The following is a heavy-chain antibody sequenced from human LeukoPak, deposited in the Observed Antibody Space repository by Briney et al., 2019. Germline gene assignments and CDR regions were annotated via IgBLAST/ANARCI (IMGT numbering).Heavy chain of an antibody. D-gene: IGHD4-17*01. Sequence: GGSLRLSCAASGFTFYDYAMHWVRQAPGKGLEWVSGINWNGGSTGYADSVKGRFTISRDNAKNSLYLQMNSLRAEDTALYYCARGGSVTDPLSYYYYYYYMDVRGKGTTVTVSS. CDR2: INWNGGST. CDR3: ARGGSVTDPLSYYYYYYYMDV. CDR1: GFTFYDYA. V-gene: IGHV3-20*04. J-gene: IGHJ6*03.